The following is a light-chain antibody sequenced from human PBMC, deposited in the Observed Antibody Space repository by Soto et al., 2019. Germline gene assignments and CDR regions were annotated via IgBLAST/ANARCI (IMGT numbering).Light chain of an antibody. J-gene: IGLJ1*01. V-gene: IGLV1-40*01. CDR2: GNS. Sequence: QSVLTQPPSVARAPGQRVTISCTGNSSNIGAGYDVHWYQQLPGTAPKLLIYGNSNRPSGVPERFSGSKSGTSASLAITGFQAEDEADYYCQSYDSSLSGYVFGTGTKVTV. CDR1: SSNIGAGYD. CDR3: QSYDSSLSGYV.